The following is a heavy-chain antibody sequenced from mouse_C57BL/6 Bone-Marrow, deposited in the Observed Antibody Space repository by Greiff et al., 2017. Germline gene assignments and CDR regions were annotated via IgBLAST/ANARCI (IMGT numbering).Heavy chain of an antibody. CDR3: AMTTVVATEAMDY. D-gene: IGHD1-1*01. CDR1: GFTFSDYG. J-gene: IGHJ4*01. Sequence: EVKLMESGGGLVKPGGSLKLSCAASGFTFSDYGMHWVRQAPEKRLEWVAYISSGSSTIYYADPVKGRFTISRDNAKNTLFLQMTSLRTVYTAMYYCAMTTVVATEAMDYWGQGTSGTDSS. CDR2: ISSGSSTI. V-gene: IGHV5-17*01.